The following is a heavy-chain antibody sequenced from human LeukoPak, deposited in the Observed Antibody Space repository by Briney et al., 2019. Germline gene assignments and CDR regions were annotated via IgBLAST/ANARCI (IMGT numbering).Heavy chain of an antibody. V-gene: IGHV4-39*01. CDR3: ARLVDGAFDI. J-gene: IGHJ3*02. CDR2: IYYSGST. Sequence: GSLRLSCAASGFTFSSYSMNWVRQPPGKGLEWIGSIYYSGSTYYNPSLKSRVTISVDTSKNQFSLKLSSATAADTAVYYCARLVDGAFDIWGQGTMVTVSS. CDR1: GFTFSSYSMN. D-gene: IGHD6-19*01.